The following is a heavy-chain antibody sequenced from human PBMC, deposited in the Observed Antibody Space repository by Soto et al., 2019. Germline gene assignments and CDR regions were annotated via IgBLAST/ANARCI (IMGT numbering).Heavy chain of an antibody. V-gene: IGHV3-48*03. Sequence: PGGSLRLSCAASGFPFSSYEMNWVRQAPGKGLEWVSYISSSGSTIYYADSVKGRFTISRDNANNSLYLQMNSLRAKDTAVYYCARSEWSFDYWGQGTLVTVSS. CDR2: ISSSGSTI. CDR1: GFPFSSYE. CDR3: ARSEWSFDY. J-gene: IGHJ4*02. D-gene: IGHD3-3*01.